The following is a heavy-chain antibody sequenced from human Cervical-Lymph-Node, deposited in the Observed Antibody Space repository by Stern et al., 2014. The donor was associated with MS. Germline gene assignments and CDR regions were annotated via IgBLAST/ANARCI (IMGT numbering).Heavy chain of an antibody. D-gene: IGHD1-1*01. CDR1: GGTFSSSYA. CDR2: IIPILGLP. CDR3: ARGVVSNRATATLHNLFDP. V-gene: IGHV1-69*09. Sequence: QVQLVESGAEVKKPGSSGNVSCMASGGTFSSSYAITWMRQAPGQGLEWLGRIIPILGLPYYAQKFQGRVTITADTSTNTAYMGLNSLTSEDTAVYYCARGVVSNRATATLHNLFDPWGQGTLVTVSS. J-gene: IGHJ5*02.